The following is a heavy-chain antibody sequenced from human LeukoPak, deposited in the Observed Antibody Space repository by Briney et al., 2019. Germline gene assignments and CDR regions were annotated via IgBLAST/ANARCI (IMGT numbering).Heavy chain of an antibody. V-gene: IGHV4-59*01. Sequence: SETLSLTCSVSGGSIINYYWSWIRQSPGKGLEGLGYIYYSGSTNYNPSLKRRVTISVDMSKNQVSLKLNSVTAADTAVYFCARRRSRGSCSTTNCYFDFWGQGSLVTVSS. CDR3: ARRRSRGSCSTTNCYFDF. D-gene: IGHD2-2*01. CDR1: GGSIINYY. CDR2: IYYSGST. J-gene: IGHJ4*02.